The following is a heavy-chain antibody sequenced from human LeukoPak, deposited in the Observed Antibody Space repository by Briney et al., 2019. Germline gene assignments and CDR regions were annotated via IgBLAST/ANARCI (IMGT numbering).Heavy chain of an antibody. D-gene: IGHD6-6*01. V-gene: IGHV1-18*01. Sequence: GASVKVSCKASGYTFTSYGISWVRQAPGQGLEWMGWISTYNGDTKYAENLQGRVTMTTDTSTRTANMEVRSLRSDDTAVYYCARVVGYSSSSADFYYYYGMDVWGQGTTVTVSS. CDR2: ISTYNGDT. CDR1: GYTFTSYG. J-gene: IGHJ6*02. CDR3: ARVVGYSSSSADFYYYYGMDV.